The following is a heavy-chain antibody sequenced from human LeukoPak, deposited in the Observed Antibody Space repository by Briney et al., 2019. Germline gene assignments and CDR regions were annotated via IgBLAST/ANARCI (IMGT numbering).Heavy chain of an antibody. CDR1: GYSISSGYY. CDR3: ARVSPKHAFDI. CDR2: IYHSGST. J-gene: IGHJ3*02. Sequence: PSETLSLTCTVSGYSISSGYYWGWIRQPPGKGLEWIGSIYHSGSTYYNPSLKSRVTISVDTSKNQFSLKLSSVTAADTAVYYCARVSPKHAFDIWGQGTMVTVSS. V-gene: IGHV4-38-2*02.